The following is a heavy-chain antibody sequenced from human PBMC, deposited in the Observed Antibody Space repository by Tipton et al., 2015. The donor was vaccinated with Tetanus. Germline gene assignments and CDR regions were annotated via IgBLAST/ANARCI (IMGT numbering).Heavy chain of an antibody. V-gene: IGHV4-31*03. CDR3: ARVATPSPGGYYYYMDV. J-gene: IGHJ6*03. D-gene: IGHD5-12*01. CDR1: GGSISSGGYY. CDR2: IYYSGST. Sequence: TLSLTCTVSGGSISSGGYYWSWIRQHPGEGLEWIGYIYYSGSTYYNPSLKSRVTISVDTSKNQFSLKLSSVTAADTAVYYCARVATPSPGGYYYYMDVWGKGTTVTVSS.